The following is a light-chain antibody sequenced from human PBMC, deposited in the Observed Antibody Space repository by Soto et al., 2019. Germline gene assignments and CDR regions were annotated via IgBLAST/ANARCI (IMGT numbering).Light chain of an antibody. V-gene: IGKV3-20*01. CDR3: QQYGGSPRT. CDR1: QSVTKS. Sequence: EIVLTQSPGTLSLSPGERATLSCRASQSVTKSLAWYQQKPGQAPRLLIYGASSRATGIPDRFSGSGSGTDFTRAISRLEPEDFAVYYCQQYGGSPRTFGQGTKVE. CDR2: GAS. J-gene: IGKJ1*01.